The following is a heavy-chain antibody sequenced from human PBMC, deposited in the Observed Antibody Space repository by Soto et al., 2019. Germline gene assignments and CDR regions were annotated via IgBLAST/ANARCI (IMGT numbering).Heavy chain of an antibody. CDR1: GFTFSSYG. CDR3: AQLPYRAY. CDR2: ISNSGTTI. J-gene: IGHJ4*02. Sequence: EVQLVESGGGLVQPGGSLRLSCAASGFTFSSYGMNWVRQAPGKGLEWVAYISNSGTTIYYAYSVKGRFTISRDNAKTSLYLQMNSLRAEDTAVYYCAQLPYRAYWGQGTLVTVSS. V-gene: IGHV3-48*01. D-gene: IGHD1-7*01.